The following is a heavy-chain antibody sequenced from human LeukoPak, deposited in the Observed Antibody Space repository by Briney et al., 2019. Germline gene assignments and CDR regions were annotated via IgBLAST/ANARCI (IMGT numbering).Heavy chain of an antibody. CDR3: ARGGNSEDDAFDV. D-gene: IGHD4-23*01. Sequence: ASVKVSCKASGYTFTSYYMHWVRQAPGQGLEWMGIINPSGGSTSYAQKFQGRGTMTRDMSTGTVYMELSSLRSEDTAVYYCARGGNSEDDAFDVWGQGTMVTVSS. CDR1: GYTFTSYY. V-gene: IGHV1-46*01. J-gene: IGHJ3*01. CDR2: INPSGGST.